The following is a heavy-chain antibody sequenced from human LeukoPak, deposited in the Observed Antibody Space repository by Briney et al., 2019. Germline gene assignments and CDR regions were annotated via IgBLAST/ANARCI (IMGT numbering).Heavy chain of an antibody. CDR3: ARARAAANTYADY. CDR2: IYTSEST. J-gene: IGHJ4*02. CDR1: GGSMYNYY. V-gene: IGHV4-4*07. Sequence: SETLSLACTVSGGSMYNYYWTWIRQSAGKGLEWIGRIYTSESTYYNPPLKSRVTMSIDTSKNQFSLKLSSVTAADTAIYYCARARAAANTYADYWGQGTLVTVSS. D-gene: IGHD3-16*01.